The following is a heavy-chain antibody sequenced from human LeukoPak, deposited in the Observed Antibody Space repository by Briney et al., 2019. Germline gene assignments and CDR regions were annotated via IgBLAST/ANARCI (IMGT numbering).Heavy chain of an antibody. CDR3: ARDPIAAAASGGDY. CDR2: ITTRSTYT. D-gene: IGHD6-13*01. Sequence: PGGSLRVSCAASGFTFSSYTMNWVRQAPGKGLEWVSSITTRSTYTYYADSVKGRFTISRDNAKNLLYLQMNSLRVEDTAVYYCARDPIAAAASGGDYWGLGTLVTVSS. CDR1: GFTFSSYT. V-gene: IGHV3-21*01. J-gene: IGHJ4*02.